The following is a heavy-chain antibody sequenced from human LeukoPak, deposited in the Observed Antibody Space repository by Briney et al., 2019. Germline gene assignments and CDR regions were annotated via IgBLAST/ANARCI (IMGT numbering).Heavy chain of an antibody. V-gene: IGHV3-23*01. J-gene: IGHJ3*02. CDR3: ALNGREVPSGAFDI. CDR1: GFTFSNYA. Sequence: GGSLRLSCAASGFTFSNYAMSWVRQAPGKGLEWVSAISGSGGSTYYADSVKSRFTISRDNSKNTLYLQMNSLRAEDTAVYYCALNGREVPSGAFDIWGQGTMVTVSS. CDR2: ISGSGGST. D-gene: IGHD3-16*02.